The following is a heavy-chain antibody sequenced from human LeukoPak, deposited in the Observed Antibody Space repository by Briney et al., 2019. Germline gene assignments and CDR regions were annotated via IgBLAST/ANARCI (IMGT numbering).Heavy chain of an antibody. CDR1: GFTFSSYG. V-gene: IGHV3-33*01. CDR3: ARDYLSSGWFVASYDY. J-gene: IGHJ4*02. CDR2: IWYDGSNK. D-gene: IGHD6-19*01. Sequence: GGSLRLSCAASGFTFSSYGMHWVRQAPGKGLEWVAVIWYDGSNKYYADSVKGRFTISRDNSKNTVYLEISSLRVEDTAVYYCARDYLSSGWFVASYDYWGRGTLVTVSS.